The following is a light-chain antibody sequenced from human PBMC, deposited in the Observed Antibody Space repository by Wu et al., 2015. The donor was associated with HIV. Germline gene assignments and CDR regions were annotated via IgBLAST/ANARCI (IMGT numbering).Light chain of an antibody. V-gene: IGKV3-20*01. Sequence: EIVLTQSPGTLSVSPGERATLSCRASKSVESDLVWYQRKPGQAPKIIIYGASTRATGIPARFSGRGSGTEFTLTIDRVEPEDFAVYYCHQFDSSPYTFGQGTKLELK. CDR3: HQFDSSPYT. J-gene: IGKJ2*01. CDR2: GAS. CDR1: KSVESD.